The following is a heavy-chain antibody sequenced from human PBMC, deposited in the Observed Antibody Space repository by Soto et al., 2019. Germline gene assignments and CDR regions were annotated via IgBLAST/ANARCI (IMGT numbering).Heavy chain of an antibody. V-gene: IGHV3-30*18. CDR1: GFTFSSYG. D-gene: IGHD2-15*01. J-gene: IGHJ6*03. CDR2: ISYGGSNK. Sequence: TGGSLRLSCAASGFTFSSYGMHWVRQAPGKGLEWVAVISYGGSNKYYADSVKGRFTISRDNSKNTLYLQMNSLRAEDTAVYYCAKDRVDCSGGSCYFYYYYYMDVWGKGTTVTVS. CDR3: AKDRVDCSGGSCYFYYYYYMDV.